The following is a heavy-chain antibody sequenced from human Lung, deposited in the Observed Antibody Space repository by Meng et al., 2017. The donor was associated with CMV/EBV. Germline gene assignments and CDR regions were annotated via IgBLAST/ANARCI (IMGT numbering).Heavy chain of an antibody. CDR3: ARHHLKPGVVGLPAYDI. V-gene: IGHV4-39*01. Sequence: SETLSLTCTVPGDPIISTHYYWGWIRQPPGMGLAWIGTIYYSGTTYYNPSLKSRVTISVDTYKNQFSLKVSSVTAADTAVYYCARHHLKPGVVGLPAYDIWGQGTMVTVSS. CDR1: GDPIISTHYY. J-gene: IGHJ3*02. CDR2: IYYSGTT. D-gene: IGHD2-2*01.